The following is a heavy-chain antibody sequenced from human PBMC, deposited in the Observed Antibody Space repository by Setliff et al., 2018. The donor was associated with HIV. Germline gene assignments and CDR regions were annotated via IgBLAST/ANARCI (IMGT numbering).Heavy chain of an antibody. CDR2: IYHSGST. CDR1: GGSISSRNW. Sequence: SETLSLTCTVSGGSISSRNWWSWVRQPPGKGLEWIGEIYHSGSTNYNPSLKSRVTISVDKSKNQFSLKLISVTAADTAVYYCARQIWNESPGYGFDPWGQGTLVTVSS. V-gene: IGHV4-4*02. CDR3: ARQIWNESPGYGFDP. J-gene: IGHJ5*02. D-gene: IGHD3-22*01.